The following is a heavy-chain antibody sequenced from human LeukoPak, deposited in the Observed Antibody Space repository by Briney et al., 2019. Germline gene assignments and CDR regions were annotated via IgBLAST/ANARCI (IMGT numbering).Heavy chain of an antibody. CDR3: GRHQTMYYGMDV. CDR2: IYDSGST. J-gene: IGHJ6*02. V-gene: IGHV4-59*08. Sequence: PSETLSLTCTVSGGSISGYFWTWIRQSPGKGLDWVGYIYDSGSTDYNPSLKGRVTISVDPSKNQFYLKLSSVTAADTAVYYCGRHQTMYYGMDVWGQGTTVTVSS. CDR1: GGSISGYF. D-gene: IGHD4/OR15-4a*01.